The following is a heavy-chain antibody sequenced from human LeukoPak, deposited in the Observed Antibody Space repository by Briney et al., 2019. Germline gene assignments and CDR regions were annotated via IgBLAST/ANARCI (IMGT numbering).Heavy chain of an antibody. CDR1: GGSFSGYY. CDR2: INHSGST. J-gene: IGHJ6*03. CDR3: ASRLSYHYMDV. V-gene: IGHV4-34*01. Sequence: PSETLSLTCAVYGGSFSGYYWSWIRQPPGKGLEWIGEINHSGSTNYNPSLKSRVTISGDMSKNQFSLKLSSVTAADTAVYYCASRLSYHYMDVWGKGTTVTVSS. D-gene: IGHD2-21*02.